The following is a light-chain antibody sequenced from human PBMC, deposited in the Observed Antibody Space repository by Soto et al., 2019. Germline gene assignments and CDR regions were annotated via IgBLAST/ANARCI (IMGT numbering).Light chain of an antibody. J-gene: IGKJ1*01. CDR2: DTS. CDR1: QSLTSSY. V-gene: IGKV3D-20*02. CDR3: QQRSNWLTWT. Sequence: EIVLTQSPGTLSLSPGERATLSCRASQSLTSSYLAWYPQKPCQAPRLLIYDTSTRATGIPARFSGSGSGTDFTLTISSLEPEDFAVYYCQQRSNWLTWTFGQGTKLDIK.